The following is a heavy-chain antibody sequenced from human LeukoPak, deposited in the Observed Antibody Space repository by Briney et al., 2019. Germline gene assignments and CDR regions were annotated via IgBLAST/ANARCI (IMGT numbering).Heavy chain of an antibody. D-gene: IGHD3-22*01. V-gene: IGHV3-11*01. CDR2: ISSSGSTI. Sequence: GGSLRLSCAASGFTFSDYYMSWIRQAPGKGLEWVSYISSSGSTIYYADSVKGRFTISRDNAKNSLYLQMNSLRAEDTAVYYCAREDSSGYYLVDYWGQGTLVTVSS. CDR3: AREDSSGYYLVDY. CDR1: GFTFSDYY. J-gene: IGHJ4*02.